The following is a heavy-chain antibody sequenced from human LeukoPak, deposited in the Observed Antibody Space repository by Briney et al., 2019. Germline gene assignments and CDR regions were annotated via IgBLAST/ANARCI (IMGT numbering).Heavy chain of an antibody. Sequence: SDTLSLTCTVSGRSVSSGSSYWTWIRQPPGAWLEWVRYIYYSGSTNYHPSLKSRVIISVDTSKNQSSLKLSSVTAADTAVYYCARAIRMVRGVIPFYYGMDVWGKGTTVTVSS. CDR1: GRSVSSGSSY. D-gene: IGHD3-10*01. J-gene: IGHJ6*04. CDR3: ARAIRMVRGVIPFYYGMDV. V-gene: IGHV4-61*01. CDR2: IYYSGST.